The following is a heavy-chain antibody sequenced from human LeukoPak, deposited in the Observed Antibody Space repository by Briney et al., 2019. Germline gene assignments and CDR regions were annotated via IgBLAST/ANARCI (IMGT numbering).Heavy chain of an antibody. D-gene: IGHD6-19*01. Sequence: SETLSLTCTVSGGSISSYYWIWIRHPAGKGLEWIGRIYTSGSTNYNPSLKSRVTISVDTSKNQFSLKLSSVTAADTAVYYCARDRSTKSIAVAGTIHFQHWGQGTLVTVSS. J-gene: IGHJ1*01. V-gene: IGHV4-4*07. CDR1: GGSISSYY. CDR2: IYTSGST. CDR3: ARDRSTKSIAVAGTIHFQH.